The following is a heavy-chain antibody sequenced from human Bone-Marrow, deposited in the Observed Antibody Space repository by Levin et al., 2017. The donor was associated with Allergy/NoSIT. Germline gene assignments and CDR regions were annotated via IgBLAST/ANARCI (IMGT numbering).Heavy chain of an antibody. CDR1: GDNVSNNRAA. CDR2: TFFRSKWYY. CDR3: ESTRPPEGNWFDP. Sequence: SSQTLSLTCVISGDNVSNNRAAWNWLRQSPSRGLEWLGRTFFRSKWYYDYAASLKGRLTIDPDTSKNQFSLQLTSVTPEDTALYFCESTRPPEGNWFDPWGQGTLVTVSS. V-gene: IGHV6-1*01. J-gene: IGHJ5*02.